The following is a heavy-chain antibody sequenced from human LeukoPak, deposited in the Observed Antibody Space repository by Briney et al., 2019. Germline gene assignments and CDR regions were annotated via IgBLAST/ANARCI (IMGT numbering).Heavy chain of an antibody. D-gene: IGHD6-19*01. J-gene: IGHJ4*02. CDR2: IGSSGSTI. Sequence: PGGSLRLSCAASGFTFSSYAMSWVRQAPGKGLEWVSYIGSSGSTIYHADSVRGRFTISRDNAKNSLYLQMSSLRADDTAIYYCARVTSGWSYFDSWGQGTLVTVSS. CDR1: GFTFSSYA. CDR3: ARVTSGWSYFDS. V-gene: IGHV3-48*03.